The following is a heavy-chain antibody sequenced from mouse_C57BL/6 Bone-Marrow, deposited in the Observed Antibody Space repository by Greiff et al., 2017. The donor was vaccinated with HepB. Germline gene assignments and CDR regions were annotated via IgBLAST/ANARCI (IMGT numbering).Heavy chain of an antibody. J-gene: IGHJ3*01. D-gene: IGHD2-4*01. CDR2: ISYDGSN. CDR1: GYSITSGYY. V-gene: IGHV3-6*01. Sequence: VQLKESGPGLVKPSQSLSLTCSVTGYSITSGYYWNWIRQFPGNKLEWMGYISYDGSNNYNPSLKNRISITRDTSKNQFFLKLNSVTTEDTATYYCARYYDYEFAYWGQGTLVTVSA. CDR3: ARYYDYEFAY.